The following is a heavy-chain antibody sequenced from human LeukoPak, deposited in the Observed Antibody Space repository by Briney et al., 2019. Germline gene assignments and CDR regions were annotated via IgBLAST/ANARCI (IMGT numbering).Heavy chain of an antibody. CDR1: GFTFSTKW. V-gene: IGHV3-11*05. CDR3: ARGGLYYGSGSYWDY. D-gene: IGHD3-10*01. CDR2: ISSSSSYT. J-gene: IGHJ4*02. Sequence: GGSLRLSCAASGFTFSTKWMSWVRQAPGKGLEWVSYISSSSSYTNYADSVKGRFTISRDNAKNSLYLQMNTLRAEDTAVYYCARGGLYYGSGSYWDYWGQGTLVTVSS.